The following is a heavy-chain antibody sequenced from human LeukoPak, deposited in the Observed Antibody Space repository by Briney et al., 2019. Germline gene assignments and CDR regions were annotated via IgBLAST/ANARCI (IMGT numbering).Heavy chain of an antibody. CDR2: IKIDGSNT. J-gene: IGHJ3*02. CDR1: GFTFSSYW. V-gene: IGHV3-74*01. D-gene: IGHD1-26*01. CDR3: ARGGSPPEALGDTFDI. Sequence: GGSLRLSCAASGFTFSSYWMHWVRQAPGKGLVWVSRIKIDGSNTNSADSVKGRFTISRDNAKNTLYLQMNRLRAEDTAVYYCARGGSPPEALGDTFDIWGQGTMVTVSS.